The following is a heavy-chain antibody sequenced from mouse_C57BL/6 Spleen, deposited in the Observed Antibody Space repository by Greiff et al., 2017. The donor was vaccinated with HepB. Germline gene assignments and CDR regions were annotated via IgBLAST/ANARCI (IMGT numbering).Heavy chain of an antibody. CDR3: AVTNWYFDV. CDR2: ISNGGGST. D-gene: IGHD2-1*01. CDR1: GFTFSDYY. Sequence: DVHLVESGGGLVQPGGSLKLSCAASGFTFSDYYMYWVRQTPEKRLEWVAYISNGGGSTYYPDTVKGRFTISRDNAKNTLYLQMSRLKSEDTAMYYCAVTNWYFDVWGTGTTVTVSS. J-gene: IGHJ1*03. V-gene: IGHV5-12*01.